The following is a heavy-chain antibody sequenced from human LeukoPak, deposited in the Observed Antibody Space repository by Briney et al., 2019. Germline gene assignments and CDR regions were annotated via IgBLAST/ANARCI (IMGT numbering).Heavy chain of an antibody. D-gene: IGHD2-15*01. Sequence: PSETLSLTCTVSGGSISSYYWSWIRQTPGKGLEWIGYIYYSGSTNFNPSLKSRVTISVDTSKNQFSLKMSSVTAADTAVYYCARDRGNCSGGSCYGDAFDIWGQGTMVTVSS. CDR3: ARDRGNCSGGSCYGDAFDI. CDR2: IYYSGST. V-gene: IGHV4-59*12. J-gene: IGHJ3*02. CDR1: GGSISSYY.